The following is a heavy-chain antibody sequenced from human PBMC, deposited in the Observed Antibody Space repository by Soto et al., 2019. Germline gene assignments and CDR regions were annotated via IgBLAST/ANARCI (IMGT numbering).Heavy chain of an antibody. CDR2: MNPNSGNT. Sequence: QAQLVQSGAEVKKPGASVKVSCKASGYTFTSYDINWVRQATGQGLEWMGWMNPNSGNTGYAQKFQGRVTMTRNTSISTAYMELSSLRSEDTAVYYCARGVSDYDFWSGYYTPSYYYYYYMDVWGKGTTVTVSS. CDR3: ARGVSDYDFWSGYYTPSYYYYYYMDV. V-gene: IGHV1-8*01. J-gene: IGHJ6*03. CDR1: GYTFTSYD. D-gene: IGHD3-3*01.